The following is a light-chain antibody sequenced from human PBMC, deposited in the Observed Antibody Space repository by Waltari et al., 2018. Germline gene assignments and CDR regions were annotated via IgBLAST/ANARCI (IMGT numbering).Light chain of an antibody. CDR2: GSS. J-gene: IGKJ5*01. CDR3: QHYGRSAIT. Sequence: EIVLTQSPVTLSLSPGERATLSCRASESITTNFIAWYQQKPGQAPRLLIHGSSIRATGISDCFSGSGSGTDFTLTISRLEPEDFAVYYCQHYGRSAITFGQGTRLDIK. V-gene: IGKV3-20*01. CDR1: ESITTNF.